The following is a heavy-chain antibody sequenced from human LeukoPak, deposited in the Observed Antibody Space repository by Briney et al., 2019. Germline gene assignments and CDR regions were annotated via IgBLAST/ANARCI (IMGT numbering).Heavy chain of an antibody. J-gene: IGHJ4*02. Sequence: GASVKVSCKASGYTFTGYYMHWVRQAPGQGLEWMGWINPNSGGTNYAQKFQGRVTMTRDTSISTAYMELSRLRSDDTAVYYCAGDAVGYGHNNGDYWGQGTLVAVSS. V-gene: IGHV1-2*02. CDR2: INPNSGGT. CDR1: GYTFTGYY. D-gene: IGHD5-24*01. CDR3: AGDAVGYGHNNGDY.